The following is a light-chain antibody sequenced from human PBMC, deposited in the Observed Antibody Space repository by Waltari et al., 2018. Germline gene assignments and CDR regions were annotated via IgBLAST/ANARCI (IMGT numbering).Light chain of an antibody. J-gene: IGKJ1*01. V-gene: IGKV1-12*01. CDR3: QQANSFPRT. Sequence: DIKMTQSPSSVSASVGERVTITCRASQDVKYWLAWYQQRPGKAPKLLIFHASSLESGVPSRFSGSGSGTEFNLTISSLQPEDFATYFCQQANSFPRTFGQGTKVEI. CDR1: QDVKYW. CDR2: HAS.